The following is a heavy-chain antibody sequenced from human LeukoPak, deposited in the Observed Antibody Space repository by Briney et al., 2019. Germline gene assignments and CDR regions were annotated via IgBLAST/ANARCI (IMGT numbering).Heavy chain of an antibody. V-gene: IGHV3-20*04. CDR2: INWNGGST. Sequence: PGGSLRLSCAASGFTFDDYGMSWVRQAPGKGLEWVSGINWNGGSTGYADSVKGRFTISRDNAKTSLYLQMNSLRAEDTALYYCARDTPRWDYDILTGYSHPILWGQGTLVTVSS. CDR1: GFTFDDYG. D-gene: IGHD3-9*01. CDR3: ARDTPRWDYDILTGYSHPIL. J-gene: IGHJ4*02.